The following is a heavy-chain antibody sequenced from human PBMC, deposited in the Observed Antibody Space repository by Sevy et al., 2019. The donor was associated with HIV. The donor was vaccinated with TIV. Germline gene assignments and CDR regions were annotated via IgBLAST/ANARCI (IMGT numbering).Heavy chain of an antibody. J-gene: IGHJ2*01. V-gene: IGHV6-1*01. CDR3: ARGPPTIAVAGSKGYFDL. CDR2: TYYRSKWYN. CDR1: GDRVSSNSAA. Sequence: SQTLSLTCAISGDRVSSNSAAWNWIRQSPSRGLEWLGRTYYRSKWYNDYAVSVKSRITINPDTSKNQFSLQLNSVTPEDTAVYYCARGPPTIAVAGSKGYFDLWGRCTLVTVSS. D-gene: IGHD6-19*01.